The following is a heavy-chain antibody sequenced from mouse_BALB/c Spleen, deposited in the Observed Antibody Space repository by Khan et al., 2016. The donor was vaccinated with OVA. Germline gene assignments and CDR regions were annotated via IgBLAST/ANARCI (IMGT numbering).Heavy chain of an antibody. Sequence: QIQLVQSGPELKKPGETVKISCKASGYSFTNYGMNWVKQAPGKGLKWMGWINTNTGEPSYAEEFKGRFAFSLETSAGTAYLQINNLKNEDTASYFCARRYRTTYRLYYYAMDYWGQGTSVTVSS. D-gene: IGHD2-12*01. CDR1: GYSFTNYG. CDR2: INTNTGEP. CDR3: ARRYRTTYRLYYYAMDY. V-gene: IGHV9-3*02. J-gene: IGHJ4*01.